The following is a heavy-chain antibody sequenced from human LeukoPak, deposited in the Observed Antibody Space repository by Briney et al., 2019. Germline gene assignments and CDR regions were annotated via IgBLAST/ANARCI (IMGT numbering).Heavy chain of an antibody. CDR3: ARLNGGDYFDY. CDR1: GGSISSYY. D-gene: IGHD2-21*01. V-gene: IGHV4-59*08. Sequence: SEILSLTCTVSGGSISSYYWSWIRQPPGKGLEWIGYIYYSGSTNYNPSLKSRVTISVDTSKNQFSLKLSSVTAADTAVYYCARLNGGDYFDYWGQGTLVTVSS. CDR2: IYYSGST. J-gene: IGHJ4*02.